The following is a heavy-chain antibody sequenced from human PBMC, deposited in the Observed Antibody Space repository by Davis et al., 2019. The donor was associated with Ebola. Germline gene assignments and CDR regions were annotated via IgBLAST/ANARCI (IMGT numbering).Heavy chain of an antibody. D-gene: IGHD3-16*02. CDR1: GVTFSTFG. J-gene: IGHJ4*02. CDR3: ATLVHY. Sequence: PGGSLRLPCAASGVTFSTFGMHWVRQAPGKGLEWVAVIWNDGSNKYYSDSVRGRFTISRDNSKNTLYLQMNSLKAEDTGLYYCATLVHYWGRGTLVTVSS. CDR2: IWNDGSNK. V-gene: IGHV3-33*01.